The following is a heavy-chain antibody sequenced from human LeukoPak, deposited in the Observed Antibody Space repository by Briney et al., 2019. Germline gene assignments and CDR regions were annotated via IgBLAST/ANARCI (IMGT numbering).Heavy chain of an antibody. CDR3: ATLGSSSSWYYFDY. D-gene: IGHD6-13*01. CDR2: FDPEDGET. CDR1: GYTLTELS. V-gene: IGHV1-24*01. Sequence: ASVKVSCKVSGYTLTELSMHWVRQAPGKGLEWMGGFDPEDGETIYARKFQGRVTMTEDTSTDTAYMELSSLRSEDTAVYYCATLGSSSSWYYFDYWGQGTLVTVSA. J-gene: IGHJ4*02.